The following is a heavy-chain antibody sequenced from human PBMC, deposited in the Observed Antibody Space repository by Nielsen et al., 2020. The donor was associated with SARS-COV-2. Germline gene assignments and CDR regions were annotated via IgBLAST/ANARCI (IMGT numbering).Heavy chain of an antibody. V-gene: IGHV4-34*01. D-gene: IGHD2-21*01. Sequence: VRQMPGKGLEWIGEINHSGSTNYNPSLKSRVTISVDTSKNQFSLKLSSVTAADTAVYYCARTRLWWGDYFDYWGQGTLVTVSS. CDR3: ARTRLWWGDYFDY. CDR2: INHSGST. J-gene: IGHJ4*02.